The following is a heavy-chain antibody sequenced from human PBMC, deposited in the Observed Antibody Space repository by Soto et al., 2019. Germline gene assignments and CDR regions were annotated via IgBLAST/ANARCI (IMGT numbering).Heavy chain of an antibody. Sequence: GGSLRLSCAASGFTFSDYAMGWVRQAPGKGLEWFSAITGGGGDTYYADSVQGRVTTSRDNSKNTLDLQMNNLRADDTAVYYCAKGSSNSRPYYFDYWGQGTLVTGSS. CDR1: GFTFSDYA. CDR3: AKGSSNSRPYYFDY. CDR2: ITGGGGDT. V-gene: IGHV3-23*01. D-gene: IGHD1-26*01. J-gene: IGHJ4*02.